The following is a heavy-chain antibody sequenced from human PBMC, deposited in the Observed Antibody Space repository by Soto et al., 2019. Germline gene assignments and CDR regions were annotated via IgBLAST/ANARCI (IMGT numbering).Heavy chain of an antibody. D-gene: IGHD3-3*01. CDR2: ISDGGERT. J-gene: IGHJ6*02. Sequence: GGSLRLSCVASGFTFTDYGMSWVRQVQGKGLEWVSSISDGGERTDYRDSVRGRFTISRDNARFTLHLQMNSLRADDTATYFCARDRSTDFGLDVWGQGTTVTVS. V-gene: IGHV3-23*01. CDR1: GFTFTDYG. CDR3: ARDRSTDFGLDV.